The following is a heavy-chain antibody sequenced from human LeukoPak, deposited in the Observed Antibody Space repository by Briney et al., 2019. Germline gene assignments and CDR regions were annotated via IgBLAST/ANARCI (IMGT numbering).Heavy chain of an antibody. CDR1: GFTISSYG. Sequence: PGGSLRLSCVVSGFTISSYGMHWVRQAPGKGLEWVAFIRYDGSYKKYADSVKGRFTISRDNAKNSLYLQMNSLRAEDTAVYYCASYYDFWSGYYAYYFDYWGQGTLVTVSS. D-gene: IGHD3-3*01. J-gene: IGHJ4*02. CDR2: IRYDGSYK. V-gene: IGHV3-30*02. CDR3: ASYYDFWSGYYAYYFDY.